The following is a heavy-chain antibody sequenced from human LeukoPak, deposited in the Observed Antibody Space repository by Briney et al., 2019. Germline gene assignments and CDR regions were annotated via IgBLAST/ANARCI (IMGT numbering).Heavy chain of an antibody. D-gene: IGHD1-26*01. V-gene: IGHV3-48*03. Sequence: GRSLRLSCAASGFTFSSYEMNWVRQAPGKGLEWVSYISSSGSTIYYADSVKGRFTISRDNAKNSLYLQMNSLRAEDTAVYYCARDGEEVEVGYYYYGMDVWGQGTTVTVSS. CDR1: GFTFSSYE. CDR3: ARDGEEVEVGYYYYGMDV. CDR2: ISSSGSTI. J-gene: IGHJ6*02.